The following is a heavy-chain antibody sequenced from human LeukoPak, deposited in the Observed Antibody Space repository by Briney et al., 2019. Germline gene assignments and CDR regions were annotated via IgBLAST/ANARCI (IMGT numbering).Heavy chain of an antibody. CDR1: GFTFSSYS. D-gene: IGHD1-1*01. CDR2: ISSSSSYI. Sequence: GGSLRLSCAASGFTFSSYSMNWVRQTPGKGLEWVSSISSSSSYIYYADSVKGRFTISRDNAKNSLYLQMNSLRVEDTAVYYCARLETTPYYFDYWGQGTLVTVSS. J-gene: IGHJ4*02. V-gene: IGHV3-21*01. CDR3: ARLETTPYYFDY.